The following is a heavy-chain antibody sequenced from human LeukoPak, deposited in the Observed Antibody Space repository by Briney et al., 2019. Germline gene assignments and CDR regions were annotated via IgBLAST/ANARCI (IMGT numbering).Heavy chain of an antibody. CDR3: ARLDSSGYWDFDY. D-gene: IGHD3-22*01. V-gene: IGHV3-20*04. J-gene: IGHJ4*02. CDR1: GFTFDDYG. Sequence: TGGSLTLSCAASGFTFDDYGLSWVRQAPGKGLELVSGINWNGGSTGYVDSVKGRFTISRDNAKNSLYLQMNSLRAEDTALYYCARLDSSGYWDFDYWGQGTLVTVSS. CDR2: INWNGGST.